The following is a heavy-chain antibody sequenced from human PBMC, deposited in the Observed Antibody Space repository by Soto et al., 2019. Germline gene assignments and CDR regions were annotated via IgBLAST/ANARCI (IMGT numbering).Heavy chain of an antibody. CDR1: GYTFTAYH. V-gene: IGHV1-2*02. J-gene: IGHJ3*01. Sequence: QVRLVQSGAEVKEPGDSVRVSCEASGYTFTAYHIHWVRQAPGQGLEWMGWINPKFGDTGYAQDFQGRVSMTSDMSISTVYMELSRLTSDXXXIYYCARNMDYYYGRGSGNGHGVWG. D-gene: IGHD3-10*02. CDR2: INPKFGDT. CDR3: ARNMDYYYGRGSGNGHGV.